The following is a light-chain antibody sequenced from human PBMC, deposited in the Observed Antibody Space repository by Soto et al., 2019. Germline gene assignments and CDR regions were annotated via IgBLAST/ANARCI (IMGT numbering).Light chain of an antibody. J-gene: IGKJ4*01. CDR2: WAS. CDR1: QSVLYSSNIHNN. CDR3: QQYYTTPLT. Sequence: DIVLTQSPDSLAVSLGERATINCKSSQSVLYSSNIHNNLAWYQQKPGQPLKLLIYWASTREFGVPDRFSGSGSGKDFTLTISSLQAEDVAVYYCQQYYTTPLTFGGGTKVQIK. V-gene: IGKV4-1*01.